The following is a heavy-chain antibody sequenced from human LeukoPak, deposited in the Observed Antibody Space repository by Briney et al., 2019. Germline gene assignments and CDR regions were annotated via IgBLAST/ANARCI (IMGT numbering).Heavy chain of an antibody. D-gene: IGHD6-13*01. V-gene: IGHV1-69*06. CDR2: IIPIFGTA. CDR3: ATXPPIAAAGSFDY. CDR1: GGTFSSYA. J-gene: IGHJ4*02. Sequence: AXVKVSCXASGGTFSSYAISWVRQAPGQGLEWMGGIIPIFGTANYAQKFQGRVTMTEDTSTDTDYMELSSLRAEDTAVYYCATXPPIAAAGSFDYWGQGTLVTVSS.